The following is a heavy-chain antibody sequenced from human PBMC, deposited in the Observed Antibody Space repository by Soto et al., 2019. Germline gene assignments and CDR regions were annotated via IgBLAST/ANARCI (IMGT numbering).Heavy chain of an antibody. CDR2: ISWNSATI. V-gene: IGHV3-9*01. J-gene: IGHJ5*02. Sequence: PGGSLRLSCAASGFTFDSFAMQWIRQVPGKGLEWVSSISWNSATIAYADSVKGRFTISRDNANNVVYLQMNNLRAEDTAFYYCEKGDTRVSWGQGTLLTGSS. D-gene: IGHD3-10*01. CDR1: GFTFDSFA. CDR3: EKGDTRVS.